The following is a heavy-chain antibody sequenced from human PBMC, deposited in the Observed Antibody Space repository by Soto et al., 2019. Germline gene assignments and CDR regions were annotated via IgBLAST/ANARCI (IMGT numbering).Heavy chain of an antibody. D-gene: IGHD4-17*01. CDR2: IWYDGSNK. V-gene: IGHV3-33*01. CDR1: GFTFSSYG. CDR3: ARDRMTTVINYFDY. J-gene: IGHJ4*02. Sequence: GGSLRLSCAASGFTFSSYGMHWVRQSPGKGLEWVAVIWYDGSNKYYADSVKGRFTISRDNSKNTLYLQMNSLRAEDTAVYYCARDRMTTVINYFDYWGQGTLVTVSS.